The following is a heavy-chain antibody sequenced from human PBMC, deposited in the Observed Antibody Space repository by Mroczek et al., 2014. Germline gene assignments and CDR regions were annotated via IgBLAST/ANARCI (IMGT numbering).Heavy chain of an antibody. CDR1: GGSFSGYY. CDR2: INHSGST. D-gene: IGHD2-2*01. V-gene: IGHV4-34*01. J-gene: IGHJ6*03. CDR3: ARRVLGYCSSTSCEAGGGYYYYYMDV. Sequence: QVQLQHGAAGLLKPSETLSLTCAVYGGSFSGYYWSWIRQPPGKGLEWIGEINHSGSTNYNPSLKSRVTISVDTSKNQFSLKLSSVTAADTAVYYCARRVLGYCSSTSCEAGGGYYYYYMDVWGKGTTVTVSS.